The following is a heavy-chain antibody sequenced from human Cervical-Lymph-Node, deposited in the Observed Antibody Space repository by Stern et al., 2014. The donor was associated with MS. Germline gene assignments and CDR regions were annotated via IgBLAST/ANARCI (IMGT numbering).Heavy chain of an antibody. Sequence: VQLVESGGGVVQPGRSLRLSCAASGFTFSNYGMQWVRQAPGKGLEWGAVMSYDGRNKYYADPVKVRFTISRDNSKNALYLQMSSLRAEDTAVYYCAKDYSLYGDYVGFYYYYGLDVWGQGTTVTVSS. CDR1: GFTFSNYG. CDR2: MSYDGRNK. V-gene: IGHV3-30*18. D-gene: IGHD4-17*01. J-gene: IGHJ6*02. CDR3: AKDYSLYGDYVGFYYYYGLDV.